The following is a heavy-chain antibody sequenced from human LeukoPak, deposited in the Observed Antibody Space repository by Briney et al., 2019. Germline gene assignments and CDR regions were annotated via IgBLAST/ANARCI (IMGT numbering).Heavy chain of an antibody. CDR3: AKGLFDAFDI. Sequence: GGSLRLPCAASGFTLYDYPKLWTRQAPGKVRKWVSGISWTSGRIGYADYVKGRFTISRDNAKNSLYLQMNSLRAEDTALYYCAKGLFDAFDIWGQGTMVTVSS. CDR1: GFTLYDYP. CDR2: ISWTSGRI. V-gene: IGHV3-9*01. J-gene: IGHJ3*02.